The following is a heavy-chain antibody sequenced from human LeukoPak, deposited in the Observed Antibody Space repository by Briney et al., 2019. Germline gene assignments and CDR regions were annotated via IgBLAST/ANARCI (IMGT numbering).Heavy chain of an antibody. V-gene: IGHV4-34*01. CDR2: INHSGST. CDR1: GGSFSGYY. J-gene: IGHJ4*02. CDR3: ARESHYDSSGYLQYYFDY. Sequence: SETLSLTCAVYGGSFSGYYWSWIRQPPGKGLEWIGEINHSGSTNYNPSLKSRVTISVDTSKNQFSLKLSPVTAADTAVYYCARESHYDSSGYLQYYFDYWGQGTLVTVSS. D-gene: IGHD3-22*01.